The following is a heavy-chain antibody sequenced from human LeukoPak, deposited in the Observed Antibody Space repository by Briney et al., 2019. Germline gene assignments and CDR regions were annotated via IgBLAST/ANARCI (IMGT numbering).Heavy chain of an antibody. CDR3: ARLGYYDILTGYYSHIDY. CDR2: IYYSRST. J-gene: IGHJ4*02. CDR1: GGSISSYY. V-gene: IGHV4-59*01. Sequence: PSETLSLTCTVSGGSISSYYWSWIRQPPGKGLEWIGYIYYSRSTNYNPSLKSRVTISVDTSKNQFSLKLTSLTAADTAVYYCARLGYYDILTGYYSHIDYWGQGTLVTVSS. D-gene: IGHD3-9*01.